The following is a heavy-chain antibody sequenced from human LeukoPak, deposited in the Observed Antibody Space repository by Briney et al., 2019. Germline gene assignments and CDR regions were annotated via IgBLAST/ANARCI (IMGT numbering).Heavy chain of an antibody. CDR3: ARGTPNVLRFLEWPFDY. Sequence: SETLSLTCAVYGGSFSGYYWSWIRQPPGKGLEWIGEINHSGSNNYNPSLKSRVTISVDTSKNQFSLKLSSVTAADTAVYYCARGTPNVLRFLEWPFDYWGQGTLVTVSS. V-gene: IGHV4-34*01. D-gene: IGHD3-3*01. CDR2: INHSGSN. J-gene: IGHJ4*02. CDR1: GGSFSGYY.